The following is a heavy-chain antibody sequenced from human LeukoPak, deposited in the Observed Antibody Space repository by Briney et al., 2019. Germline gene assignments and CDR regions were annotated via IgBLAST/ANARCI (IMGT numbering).Heavy chain of an antibody. Sequence: GRTLRLSCAASGFTFSSYAMHWVRQAPGKGLEWVAVISYDGSNKYYADSVKGRFTISRDNSKNTLYLQMNSLRAEDTAVYYCARDGEMLAFYYDSSGYFDYWGQGTLVTVSS. CDR2: ISYDGSNK. CDR3: ARDGEMLAFYYDSSGYFDY. CDR1: GFTFSSYA. V-gene: IGHV3-30*04. J-gene: IGHJ4*02. D-gene: IGHD3-22*01.